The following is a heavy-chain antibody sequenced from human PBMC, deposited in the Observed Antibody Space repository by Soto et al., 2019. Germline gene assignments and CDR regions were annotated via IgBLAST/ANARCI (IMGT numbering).Heavy chain of an antibody. CDR2: IYSGGST. CDR1: TVSSNY. Sequence: EVQLVASGGGLVQPGVTVSSNYMSWVRQAPGKGLEWVSVIYSGGSTYYADSVKGRFTISRYNSKNTLYLQMNSLRAEDTAVYDCARHGYNYGGGYFDYWGQGTLVTVSS. D-gene: IGHD5-18*01. J-gene: IGHJ4*02. CDR3: ARHGYNYGGGYFDY. V-gene: IGHV3-66*04.